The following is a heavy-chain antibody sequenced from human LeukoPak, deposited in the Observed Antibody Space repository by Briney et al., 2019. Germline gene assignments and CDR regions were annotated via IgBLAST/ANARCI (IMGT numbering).Heavy chain of an antibody. CDR1: GFTFSSYA. Sequence: GGSLRLSCAASGFTFSSYAMHWVRQAPGKGLEWVAVISYDGSNKYYADSVKGRFTISRDNSKNTLYLQMNSLRAEDTAVYYCARARGYSYGQLKYYFDYWGQGTLVTVSS. CDR2: ISYDGSNK. CDR3: ARARGYSYGQLKYYFDY. V-gene: IGHV3-30-3*01. D-gene: IGHD5-18*01. J-gene: IGHJ4*02.